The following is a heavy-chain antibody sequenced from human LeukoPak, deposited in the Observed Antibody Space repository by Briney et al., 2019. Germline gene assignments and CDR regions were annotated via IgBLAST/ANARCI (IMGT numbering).Heavy chain of an antibody. CDR3: ARWFSSGWYWGYQSYSFMDV. V-gene: IGHV4-39*01. J-gene: IGHJ6*03. D-gene: IGHD6-19*01. CDR1: GGYISSSSYY. CDR2: IHYSGTT. Sequence: SETLSLTCSVSGGYISSSSYYWGWSRQPPGRGLEWIGSIHYSGTTYYNPSLESRVTISVDTSKNQFSLRLSSATAADTAVYYCARWFSSGWYWGYQSYSFMDVWGKGATVTVSS.